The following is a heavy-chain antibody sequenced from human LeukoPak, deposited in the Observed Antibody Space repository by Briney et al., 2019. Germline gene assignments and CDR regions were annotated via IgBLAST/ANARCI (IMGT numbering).Heavy chain of an antibody. CDR2: IYYSGST. V-gene: IGHV4-39*07. D-gene: IGHD4-11*01. CDR3: ARARLDSNYVYDY. J-gene: IGHJ4*02. Sequence: NPSETLSLTCTVSGGSISSSSYYWGWIRQPPGKGLEWIGSIYYSGSTYYNPSLKSRVTISVDTSKNQFSLKLSSVTAADTAVYYCARARLDSNYVYDYWGQGTLVTVSS. CDR1: GGSISSSSYY.